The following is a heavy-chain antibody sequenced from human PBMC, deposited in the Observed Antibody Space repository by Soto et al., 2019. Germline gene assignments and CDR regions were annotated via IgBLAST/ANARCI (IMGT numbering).Heavy chain of an antibody. D-gene: IGHD3-10*01. J-gene: IGHJ4*02. Sequence: ASVKVSCKASGYTFTSYDMHWVRQAPGQRLEWMGWINAGNGNTKYSQKFQGRVTITRDTSASTAYMELSSLRSEDTAMYYCAASYGSGYRAFDFWGQGALVTVSS. CDR2: INAGNGNT. CDR3: AASYGSGYRAFDF. V-gene: IGHV1-3*01. CDR1: GYTFTSYD.